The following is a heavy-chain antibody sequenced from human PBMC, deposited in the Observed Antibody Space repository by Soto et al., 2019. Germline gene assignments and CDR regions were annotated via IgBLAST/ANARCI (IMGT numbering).Heavy chain of an antibody. CDR1: GYTFTNYA. J-gene: IGHJ3*02. Sequence: QVQFVQSGAELKKPGASVKVSCKASGYTFTNYAMHWVRQAPGQRLEWMGWINAGNGNTKYSQKFRGRVTITRDTSARTAYVELTSLRSDDTAVYYCARAGYCSGTSGSDACDIWGQCTLFTVSS. CDR2: INAGNGNT. D-gene: IGHD2-2*01. V-gene: IGHV1-3*01. CDR3: ARAGYCSGTSGSDACDI.